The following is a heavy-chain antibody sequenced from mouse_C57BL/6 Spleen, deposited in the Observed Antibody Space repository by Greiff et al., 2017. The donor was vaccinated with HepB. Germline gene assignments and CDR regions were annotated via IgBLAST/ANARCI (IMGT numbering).Heavy chain of an antibody. Sequence: VQLQQSGAELVKPGASVKLSCKASGYTFTSYWMHWVKQRPGRGLEWIGRIDPNSGGTKYNEKFKSKATLTVDKPSSTAYMQLSSLTSEDSAVYCWASEQLRLPLFDYWGQGDTLTVAS. CDR3: ASEQLRLPLFDY. CDR2: IDPNSGGT. J-gene: IGHJ2*01. V-gene: IGHV1-72*01. D-gene: IGHD3-2*02. CDR1: GYTFTSYW.